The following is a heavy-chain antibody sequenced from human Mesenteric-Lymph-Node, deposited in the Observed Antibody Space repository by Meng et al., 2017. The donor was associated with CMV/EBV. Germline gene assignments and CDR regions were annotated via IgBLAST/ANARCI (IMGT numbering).Heavy chain of an antibody. CDR1: GFPFNNYW. CDR3: ARDSSAAGTGWFDP. J-gene: IGHJ5*02. V-gene: IGHV3-7*01. CDR2: INQDGTNE. D-gene: IGHD6-13*01. Sequence: GGSLRLSCAASGFPFNNYWMTWVRQAPGKGLEWVANINQDGTNEYFVDSVKGRFTISRDNAKNSLYLQMNSLRAEDTAVYYRARDSSAAGTGWFDPWGQGTLVTVSS.